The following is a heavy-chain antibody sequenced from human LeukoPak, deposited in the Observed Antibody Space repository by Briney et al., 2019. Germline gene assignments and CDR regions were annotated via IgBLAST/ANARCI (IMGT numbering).Heavy chain of an antibody. CDR1: GYTFTGYY. J-gene: IGHJ4*02. D-gene: IGHD2-2*01. CDR2: INPNSGGT. CDR3: ARDNVVVPAAILPLDY. Sequence: ASVKVSCKASGYTFTGYYMHWVRQAPGQGLEWMGWINPNSGGTNYAQKFQGRVTMTRDTSISTAYMELSRLRSDDTAAYYCARDNVVVPAAILPLDYWGQGTLVTVSS. V-gene: IGHV1-2*02.